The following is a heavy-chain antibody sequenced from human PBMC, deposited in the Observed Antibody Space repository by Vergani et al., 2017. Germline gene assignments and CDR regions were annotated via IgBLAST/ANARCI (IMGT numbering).Heavy chain of an antibody. Sequence: QVQLVQSGAEVKKPGASVKVSCKASGYTFTGYYMHWVRQAPGQGLEWMGWINPNRGGRNYAQKFQGRVTMIRDTSISTAYMELSRLRSDDTAVYYCASCSGGSCYKGDYWGQGTLVTVSS. CDR3: ASCSGGSCYKGDY. CDR1: GYTFTGYY. J-gene: IGHJ4*02. D-gene: IGHD2-15*01. V-gene: IGHV1-2*02. CDR2: INPNRGGR.